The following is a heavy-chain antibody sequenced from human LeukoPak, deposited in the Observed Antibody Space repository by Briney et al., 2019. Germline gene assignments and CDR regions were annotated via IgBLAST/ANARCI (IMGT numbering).Heavy chain of an antibody. J-gene: IGHJ5*02. V-gene: IGHV4-38-2*02. CDR2: IYHSGST. CDR3: ARARGGYANNWFDP. Sequence: IYHSGSTYYTPSLNSRVTISVDTSKNQFSLKLSSVTAADTAVYYCARARGGYANNWFDPWGQETLVTVSS. D-gene: IGHD5-12*01.